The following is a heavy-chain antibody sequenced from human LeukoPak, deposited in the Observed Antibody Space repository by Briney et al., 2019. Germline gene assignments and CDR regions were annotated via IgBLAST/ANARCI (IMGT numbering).Heavy chain of an antibody. D-gene: IGHD2-8*01. CDR1: RGSVSSSTYY. J-gene: IGHJ4*02. Sequence: SETLSLTCTVSRGSVSSSTYYWSWVRQPPGKGLGWIASIYYTGSTYYNPSLKSRVTIPLDMSKNEFFLTMTSVTAADTAVYFCTAEKNGSPHYWGQGTQVTVSS. CDR2: IYYTGST. V-gene: IGHV4-39*07. CDR3: TAEKNGSPHY.